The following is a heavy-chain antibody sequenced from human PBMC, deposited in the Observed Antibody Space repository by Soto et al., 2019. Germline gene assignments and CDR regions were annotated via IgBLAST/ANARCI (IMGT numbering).Heavy chain of an antibody. V-gene: IGHV3-53*01. Sequence: DVQLVKSGGGLIQPGGSLRLSCAASGITATNGHMSWVRQAPGEGLEWVSVIYSDDNTYYANSVKSRFSISTDTSKNTVYLQMNSLRADVTAVYYCARDCIGDKDFEFWDQGSLVTVS. J-gene: IGHJ4*02. CDR1: GITATNGH. CDR3: ARDCIGDKDFEF. CDR2: IYSDDNT. D-gene: IGHD3-9*01.